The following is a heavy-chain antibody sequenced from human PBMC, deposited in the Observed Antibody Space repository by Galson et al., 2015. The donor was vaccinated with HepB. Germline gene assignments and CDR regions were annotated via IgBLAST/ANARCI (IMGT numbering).Heavy chain of an antibody. CDR1: GFTFSSYS. V-gene: IGHV3-21*01. J-gene: IGHJ1*01. CDR3: AREGYSSGWYGYFQH. D-gene: IGHD6-13*01. Sequence: SLRLSCAASGFTFSSYSMNWVRQAPGKGLEWVSSISSSSSYIYYADSVKGRFTISRDNAKNSLYLQMNSLRAEDTAVYYCAREGYSSGWYGYFQHWGQGTLVTVSS. CDR2: ISSSSSYI.